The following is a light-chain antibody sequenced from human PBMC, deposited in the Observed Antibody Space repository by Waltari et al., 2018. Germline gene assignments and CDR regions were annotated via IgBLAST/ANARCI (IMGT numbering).Light chain of an antibody. CDR1: QGISSY. Sequence: DIQMTQSPSSLSASVGDTVTITCRASQGISSYLNWFQQKPGKAPTLLIYAATTLQSGVPSRFSGSGSGTEFTLTISSLQPEDCAAYYCVQHNSYAGTFGQGTKVEIK. J-gene: IGKJ1*01. CDR2: AAT. V-gene: IGKV1-17*01. CDR3: VQHNSYAGT.